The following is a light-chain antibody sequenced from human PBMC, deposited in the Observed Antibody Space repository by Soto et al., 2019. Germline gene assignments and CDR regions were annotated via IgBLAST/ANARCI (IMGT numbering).Light chain of an antibody. J-gene: IGKJ1*01. Sequence: DIQMTQSPSTLSASVGDRVTITCRASQSISNLLAWYQQKPGKAPGLLIYDASNLESGVPSRFSGSGSGTEFTLTISSLQPDDSATYYCHQYSSYSPWTFGQGTKVDIK. V-gene: IGKV1-5*01. CDR3: HQYSSYSPWT. CDR2: DAS. CDR1: QSISNL.